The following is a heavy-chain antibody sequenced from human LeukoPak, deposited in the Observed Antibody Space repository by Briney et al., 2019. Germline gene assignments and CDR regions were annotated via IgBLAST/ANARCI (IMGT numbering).Heavy chain of an antibody. D-gene: IGHD5-24*01. CDR1: GFTFSSYG. Sequence: PGGSLRLSCAASGFTFSSYGMSWVRQAPGKGLEWVSGITGSGSSTYYADSVKGRFTISRDNSKNTLYLQMNSLRAEDSAVYYCGCDGYNFVGWFNPWGQGTLVTVSS. CDR2: ITGSGSST. J-gene: IGHJ5*02. V-gene: IGHV3-23*01. CDR3: GCDGYNFVGWFNP.